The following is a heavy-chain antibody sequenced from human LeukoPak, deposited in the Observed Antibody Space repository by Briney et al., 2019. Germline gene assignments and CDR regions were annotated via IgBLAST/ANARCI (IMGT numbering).Heavy chain of an antibody. CDR3: ARVTPYSSGWYSFRVNDY. Sequence: GASVKVSCKASGYTFTSYGISWVRQAPGQGLEWMGWMNPNSGNTGYAQKFQGRVTMTRNTSISTAYMELSSLRSEDTAVYYCARVTPYSSGWYSFRVNDYWGQGTLVTVSS. D-gene: IGHD6-19*01. J-gene: IGHJ4*02. CDR1: GYTFTSYG. CDR2: MNPNSGNT. V-gene: IGHV1-8*02.